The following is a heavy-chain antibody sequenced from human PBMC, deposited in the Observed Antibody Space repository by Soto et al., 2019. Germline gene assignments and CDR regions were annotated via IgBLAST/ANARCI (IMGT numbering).Heavy chain of an antibody. D-gene: IGHD3-10*01. Sequence: GGSLRLSCAASGVTFSSYARSWVRQAPGKGLEWVSAISGSGGSTYYADSVKGRFTISRDNSKNTLYLQMNSLRAEDTAVYYCAKDQRPTYYYGSGTYDWFDPWGQGTLVTVSS. V-gene: IGHV3-23*01. CDR1: GVTFSSYA. J-gene: IGHJ5*02. CDR3: AKDQRPTYYYGSGTYDWFDP. CDR2: ISGSGGST.